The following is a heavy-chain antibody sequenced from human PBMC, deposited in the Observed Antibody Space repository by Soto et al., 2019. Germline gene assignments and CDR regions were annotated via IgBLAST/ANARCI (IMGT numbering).Heavy chain of an antibody. CDR3: AREMVRGPINWFDP. V-gene: IGHV4-59*01. J-gene: IGHJ5*02. CDR1: GGSISSYY. Sequence: NLSLTCTVSGGSISSYYWSWIRQPPGKGLEWIGYIYYSGSTNYNPSLKSRVTISVDTSKNQFSLKLSSVTAADTAVYYCAREMVRGPINWFDPWGQGTLVTVSS. D-gene: IGHD3-10*01. CDR2: IYYSGST.